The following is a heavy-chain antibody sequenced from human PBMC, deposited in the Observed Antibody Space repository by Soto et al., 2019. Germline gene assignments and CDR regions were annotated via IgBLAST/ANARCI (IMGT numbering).Heavy chain of an antibody. CDR2: IWYDGSNK. CDR1: GFTFSSYC. D-gene: IGHD3-22*01. Sequence: GGSLRLSCAASGFTFSSYCMHWVRQAPGKGLEWVAVIWYDGSNKYYADSVKGRFTISRDNSKNTLYLQMNSLRAEDTAVYYCARDYYDSSGYSLFDYWGQGTLVTVSS. J-gene: IGHJ4*02. CDR3: ARDYYDSSGYSLFDY. V-gene: IGHV3-33*01.